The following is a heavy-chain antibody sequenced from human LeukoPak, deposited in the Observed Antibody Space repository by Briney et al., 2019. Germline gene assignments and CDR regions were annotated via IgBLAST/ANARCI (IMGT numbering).Heavy chain of an antibody. Sequence: GGSLRLSCVASRFIFSNFAMHWVRQAPGKGLEWVAFISYDGRNKNYADSVKGRFTISRDNSKNTLYLQMNNLRVEDAAVYYCARDKVVGATYFDYWGQGTLVTVSS. CDR2: ISYDGRNK. CDR3: ARDKVVGATYFDY. J-gene: IGHJ4*02. V-gene: IGHV3-30*04. D-gene: IGHD1-26*01. CDR1: RFIFSNFA.